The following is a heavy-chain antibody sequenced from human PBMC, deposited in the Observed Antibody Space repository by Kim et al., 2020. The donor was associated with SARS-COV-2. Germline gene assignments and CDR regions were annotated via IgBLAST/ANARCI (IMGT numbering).Heavy chain of an antibody. V-gene: IGHV1-69*02. J-gene: IGHJ4*02. Sequence: SVKVSCKASGGTFSSYTIAWVRQAPGQGLEWMGRIIPLLTLTNYAQKFQGRVTITADKSTSTAYMEFSSLRSDDTAVYYCASGGYCSGNSCYAGFDYWGTRTLVTVSS. D-gene: IGHD2-15*01. CDR1: GGTFSSYT. CDR3: ASGGYCSGNSCYAGFDY. CDR2: IIPLLTLT.